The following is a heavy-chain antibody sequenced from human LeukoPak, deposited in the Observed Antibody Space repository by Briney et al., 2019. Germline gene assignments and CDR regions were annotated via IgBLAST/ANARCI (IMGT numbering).Heavy chain of an antibody. CDR1: GFTFSSYW. D-gene: IGHD1-26*01. CDR3: ARDKSVGATPLDY. J-gene: IGHJ4*02. V-gene: IGHV3-7*05. Sequence: GGSLRLSCAASGFTFSSYWMTWVRQAPGKGLERVANTKQDGSEKYYVDSVKGRFTISRDNAKRSLYLQMNSLRAEDTAVYYCARDKSVGATPLDYWGQGTLVTVSS. CDR2: TKQDGSEK.